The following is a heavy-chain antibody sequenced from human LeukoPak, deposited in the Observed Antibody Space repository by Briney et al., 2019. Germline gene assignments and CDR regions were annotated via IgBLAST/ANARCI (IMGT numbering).Heavy chain of an antibody. Sequence: ASVTVSCTASGYTFTGYYMHWGRHAPGQGLEWMGWINPNSGGTNYAQKFQGWVTMTRDTSISTAYMELSRLRSDDTAVYYCARGPTDTAMVTIYFDYWGQGTLVTVSS. V-gene: IGHV1-2*04. J-gene: IGHJ4*02. CDR2: INPNSGGT. CDR3: ARGPTDTAMVTIYFDY. CDR1: GYTFTGYY. D-gene: IGHD5-18*01.